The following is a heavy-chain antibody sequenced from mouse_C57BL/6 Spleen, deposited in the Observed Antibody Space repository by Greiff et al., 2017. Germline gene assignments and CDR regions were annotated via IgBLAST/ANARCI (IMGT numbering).Heavy chain of an antibody. CDR3: TRWRVLRANPAED. CDR2: IDPETGGT. D-gene: IGHD1-1*01. J-gene: IGHJ2*01. Sequence: QVQLQQSGAELVRPGASVTLSCKASGYTFTDYEMHWVKQTPVHGLEWIGAIDPETGGTAYNQKFKGKAILTADKSSSTAYMELRSLTSEDSAVYYCTRWRVLRANPAEDWGQGTTLTVAS. V-gene: IGHV1-15*01. CDR1: GYTFTDYE.